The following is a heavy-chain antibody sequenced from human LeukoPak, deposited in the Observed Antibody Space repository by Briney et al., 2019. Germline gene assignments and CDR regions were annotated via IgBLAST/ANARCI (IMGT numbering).Heavy chain of an antibody. D-gene: IGHD4-11*01. Sequence: GGSLRLSCAVSGFTFSNEAMGWVRQLRGGGLEWVSTISPGGGTTYYAESMKGRFTISRDNSKSTLYLEMNSLRVEDTAVYYCTKVRSGSSNWALRVFDYWGQGTLVTVSS. J-gene: IGHJ4*02. CDR2: ISPGGGTT. CDR3: TKVRSGSSNWALRVFDY. V-gene: IGHV3-23*01. CDR1: GFTFSNEA.